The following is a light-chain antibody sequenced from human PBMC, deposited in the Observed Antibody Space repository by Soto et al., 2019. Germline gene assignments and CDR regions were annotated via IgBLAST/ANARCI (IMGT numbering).Light chain of an antibody. CDR2: GTS. CDR1: QSVGRN. J-gene: IGKJ2*01. CDR3: QQYNNWPYT. Sequence: EIEMTQSPVALSVSPGESAALSCRASQSVGRNFAWYQQRPGQAPRVLIYGTSTRATGVPARFSGSGSGTDFTLTISSLQSEDFSVYYCQQYNNWPYTFGQGTRLEIK. V-gene: IGKV3-15*01.